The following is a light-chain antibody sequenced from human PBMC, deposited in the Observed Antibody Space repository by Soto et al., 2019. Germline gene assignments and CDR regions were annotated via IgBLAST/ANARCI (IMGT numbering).Light chain of an antibody. CDR3: NSYTSKSTGV. CDR1: SSDVGGYNY. J-gene: IGLJ1*01. Sequence: QSALTQPASVSGSPGQSITISCTGTSSDVGGYNYVSCYQQHPGKAPKPIIYEVSNRPSGVSNRFSGSKSGNTASLTISGLQAEDEADYYCNSYTSKSTGVFGTGTKVTVL. V-gene: IGLV2-14*01. CDR2: EVS.